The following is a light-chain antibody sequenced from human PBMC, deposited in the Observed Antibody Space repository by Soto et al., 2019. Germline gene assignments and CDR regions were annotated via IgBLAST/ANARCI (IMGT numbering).Light chain of an antibody. J-gene: IGLJ3*02. CDR3: SSYAGRDSWR. CDR2: EVS. Sequence: QSVLTQPASVSGSPGQSITISCTGSTSDVGAYNYVSWYKHHPGQAPQLMIYEVSNRPSGVSNRFSGSKSGNTASLTVSGLQAEDEADYYCSSYAGRDSWRFGGGTKLTVL. CDR1: TSDVGAYNY. V-gene: IGLV2-14*01.